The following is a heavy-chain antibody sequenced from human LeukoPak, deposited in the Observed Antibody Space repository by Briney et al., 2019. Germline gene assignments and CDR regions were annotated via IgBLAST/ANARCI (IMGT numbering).Heavy chain of an antibody. CDR1: GFNFSSYW. Sequence: GGSLRLSCAVSGFNFSSYWMSWVRQAPGKGLDWVANTKQDGSEKNYVDSVKGRFTISRDNAKNSLYLQMNSLRAEDTAVYYCARDGPRGGFDYWGQGTLVTVSS. V-gene: IGHV3-7*01. D-gene: IGHD3-16*01. CDR2: TKQDGSEK. J-gene: IGHJ4*02. CDR3: ARDGPRGGFDY.